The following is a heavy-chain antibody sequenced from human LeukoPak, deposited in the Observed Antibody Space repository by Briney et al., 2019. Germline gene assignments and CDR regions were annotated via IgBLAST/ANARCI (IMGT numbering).Heavy chain of an antibody. CDR3: ARGSSTVTSRTPMDV. V-gene: IGHV3-21*01. Sequence: GGSLRLSCAASGFTFSGYSMNWVRQAPGKGLEWVSSISISSSYIYYADSLKGRFTISRDNAKNSLYLQMNSLRAEDTAVYYCARGSSTVTSRTPMDVWGKGTTVIVSS. J-gene: IGHJ6*03. D-gene: IGHD4-17*01. CDR1: GFTFSGYS. CDR2: ISISSSYI.